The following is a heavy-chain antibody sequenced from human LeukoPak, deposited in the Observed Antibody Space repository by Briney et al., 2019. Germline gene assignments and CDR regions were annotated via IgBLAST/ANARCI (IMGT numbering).Heavy chain of an antibody. D-gene: IGHD5-12*01. CDR3: ARRSGYDYFDY. CDR1: GGTFSSYA. Sequence: SVKVSCKATGGTFSSYAISWVRQAPGQGLEWMGRIIPILGIANYAQKFQGRVTITADKSTSTAYMELSSLRSEDTAVYYCARRSGYDYFDYWGQGTLVTVSS. V-gene: IGHV1-69*04. J-gene: IGHJ4*02. CDR2: IIPILGIA.